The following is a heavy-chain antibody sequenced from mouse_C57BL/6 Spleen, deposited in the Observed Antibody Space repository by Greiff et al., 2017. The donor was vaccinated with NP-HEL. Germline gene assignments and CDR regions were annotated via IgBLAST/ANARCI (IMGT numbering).Heavy chain of an antibody. V-gene: IGHV5-17*01. Sequence: EVKLMESGGGLVKPGGSLKLSCAASGFTFSDYGMHWVRQAPEKGLEWVAYISSGSSTIYYADTVKGRFTISRDNAKNTLFLQMTSLRSEDTAMYYCARILRREGHYWGQGTTLTVSS. CDR3: ARILRREGHY. CDR2: ISSGSSTI. J-gene: IGHJ2*01. D-gene: IGHD2-12*01. CDR1: GFTFSDYG.